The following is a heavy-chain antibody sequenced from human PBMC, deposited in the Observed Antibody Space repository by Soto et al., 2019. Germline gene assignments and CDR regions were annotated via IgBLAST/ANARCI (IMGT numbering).Heavy chain of an antibody. CDR2: IYYSGST. J-gene: IGHJ5*02. CDR1: GGSISSGDYY. CDR3: ARGIDDYGSGSYYPADWFDP. V-gene: IGHV4-30-4*01. Sequence: SETLSLTCTVSGGSISSGDYYWSWIRQPPGKGLEWIGYIYYSGSTYYNPSLKSRVTISVDTSKNQFSLKLSSVIAADTAVYYCARGIDDYGSGSYYPADWFDPWGQGTLVTVSS. D-gene: IGHD3-10*01.